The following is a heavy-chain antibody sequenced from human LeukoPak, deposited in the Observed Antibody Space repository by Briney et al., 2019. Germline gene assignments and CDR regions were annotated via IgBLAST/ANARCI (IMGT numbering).Heavy chain of an antibody. CDR1: GGSISSGGYS. D-gene: IGHD3-22*01. V-gene: IGHV4-30-2*01. Sequence: PSQTLSLTCAVSGGSISSGGYSWSWLRQPPGKGLEWIGYIYPSGSTYYNPSLKSRVTISVDRSKNQFSLKLSSVTAADTAVYYCARGGPDYYDSSGYHTYYFDYWGQGTLVTVSS. J-gene: IGHJ4*02. CDR3: ARGGPDYYDSSGYHTYYFDY. CDR2: IYPSGST.